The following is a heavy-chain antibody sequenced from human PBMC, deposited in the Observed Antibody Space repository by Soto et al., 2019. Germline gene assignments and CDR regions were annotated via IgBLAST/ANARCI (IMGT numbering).Heavy chain of an antibody. D-gene: IGHD3-22*01. CDR1: GYRFTSYG. Sequence: ASVKVSCKASGYRFTSYGISWVRQAPGQGLEWLGWISAYDDKTKYAQTLKGRESMSTDTSTNTAYMELRSLSSDDTAMYYCARGGYYDSSGSRNYHYYGMNVWGQGTTVTVSS. CDR3: ARGGYYDSSGSRNYHYYGMNV. J-gene: IGHJ6*02. V-gene: IGHV1-18*01. CDR2: ISAYDDKT.